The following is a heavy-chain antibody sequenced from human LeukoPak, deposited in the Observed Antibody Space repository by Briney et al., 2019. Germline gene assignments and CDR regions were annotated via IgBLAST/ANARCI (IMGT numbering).Heavy chain of an antibody. CDR1: GFTFSSYA. V-gene: IGHV3-30*04. CDR2: ISYDGSNK. D-gene: IGHD6-19*01. Sequence: LTGGSLRLSCAASGFTFSSYAMHWVRQAPGKGLEWVAVISYDGSNKYYADSVKGRFTISRDNSKNTLYLQMNSLRAEDTAVHYCRLAVAGTFDYWGQGTLVTVSS. J-gene: IGHJ4*02. CDR3: RLAVAGTFDY.